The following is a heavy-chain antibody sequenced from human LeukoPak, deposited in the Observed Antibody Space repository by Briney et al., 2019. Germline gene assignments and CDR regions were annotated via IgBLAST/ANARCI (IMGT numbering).Heavy chain of an antibody. CDR1: GFTFDDYG. D-gene: IGHD2-2*01. J-gene: IGHJ3*02. Sequence: GGSLRLSCAASGFTFDDYGMSWVRQAPGKGLEWVSGINWNGGSTGYADSVKGRFTISRDNSKNTLYLQMNSLRAEDTAVYYCAKVGDCSSTSCLDAFDIWGQGTMVTVSS. CDR2: INWNGGST. CDR3: AKVGDCSSTSCLDAFDI. V-gene: IGHV3-20*04.